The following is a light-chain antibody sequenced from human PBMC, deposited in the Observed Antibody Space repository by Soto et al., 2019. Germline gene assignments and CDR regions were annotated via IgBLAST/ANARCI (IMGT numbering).Light chain of an antibody. J-gene: IGKJ1*01. CDR2: ASS. CDR1: QGIRNS. Sequence: DIRMTQSPSSLSASVGDRVTITCRASQGIRNSLAWYQQKPGKVPEVLIYASSSLQSGVASRFSGSGSATDFTLTIRGLQPEDVATYYCQQYDSVHLTFGQGTKVEI. V-gene: IGKV1-27*01. CDR3: QQYDSVHLT.